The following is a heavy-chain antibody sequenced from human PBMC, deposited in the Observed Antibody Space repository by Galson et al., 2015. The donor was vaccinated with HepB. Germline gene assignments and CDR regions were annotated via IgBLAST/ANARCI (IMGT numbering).Heavy chain of an antibody. Sequence: SLRLSCAASGFTFSSFWMSWVRQAPGKGLEWVANIKQDESEEYYVDSVKGRFTISRDNAKNSLYLQMNSLRAEDTAVYYCARDRRGYSYGYGYYYMDVWGKGTTVTVSS. D-gene: IGHD5-18*01. V-gene: IGHV3-7*01. CDR3: ARDRRGYSYGYGYYYMDV. CDR1: GFTFSSFW. CDR2: IKQDESEE. J-gene: IGHJ6*03.